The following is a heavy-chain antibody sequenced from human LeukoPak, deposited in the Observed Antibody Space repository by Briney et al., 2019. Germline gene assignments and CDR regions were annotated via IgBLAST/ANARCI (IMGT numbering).Heavy chain of an antibody. V-gene: IGHV3-7*01. J-gene: IGHJ4*02. D-gene: IGHD5-18*01. CDR1: GFTFRSYW. CDR2: IKRDGSEK. Sequence: GGSLRLSCAASGFTFRSYWMNWVRQPPGKGLEWVANIKRDGSEKYYVHSVKGRFTISRDNAKNSLYLQMNSLRAEDTAVYYCARDPSRGYTYGYGDYWGQGTLVTVSS. CDR3: ARDPSRGYTYGYGDY.